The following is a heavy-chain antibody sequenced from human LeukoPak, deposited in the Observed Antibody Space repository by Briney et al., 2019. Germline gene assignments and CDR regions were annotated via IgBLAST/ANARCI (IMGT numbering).Heavy chain of an antibody. D-gene: IGHD3-16*02. CDR1: GYTFTGYY. Sequence: GASVKVSCKASGYTFTGYYMHWVRQAPGQVLEWMGWIDPNSGGTNYAQKFQGRVTMTRDTSISTAYMELSRLRSDDTAVYYCARDSSLSMITFGGVIARGYYYMDVWGKGTTVTISS. V-gene: IGHV1-2*02. J-gene: IGHJ6*03. CDR3: ARDSSLSMITFGGVIARGYYYMDV. CDR2: IDPNSGGT.